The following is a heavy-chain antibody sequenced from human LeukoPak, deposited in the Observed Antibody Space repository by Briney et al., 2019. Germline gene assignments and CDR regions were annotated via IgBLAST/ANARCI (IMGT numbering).Heavy chain of an antibody. D-gene: IGHD3-22*01. CDR2: IHYSGST. Sequence: SETLSLTCTVSGGSISSSSYYWGWIRQPPGKGLKWIGSIHYSGSTYYNPSLKSRVTISVDTSKNQFSLKLSSVTAADTAVYYCARSTRGDSSGYYLPDYWGQGTLVTVSS. V-gene: IGHV4-39*07. CDR1: GGSISSSSYY. CDR3: ARSTRGDSSGYYLPDY. J-gene: IGHJ4*02.